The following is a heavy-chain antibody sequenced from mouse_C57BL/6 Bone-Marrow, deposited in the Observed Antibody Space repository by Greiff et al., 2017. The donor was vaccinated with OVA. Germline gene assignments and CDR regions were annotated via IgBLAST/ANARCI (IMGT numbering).Heavy chain of an antibody. V-gene: IGHV3-8*01. CDR2: ISNSGST. CDR3: AKGYYGSSHDFDY. CDR1: GYYITSDY. Sequence: EVMLVESGPGLAKPSQTLSLTCSVTGYYITSDYWNWIRKFPGNKLEYMGYISNSGSTYYNPSPKSRISITRDTSKNQYYLQLNSVTTEDTATYYCAKGYYGSSHDFDYWGQGTTLTVSS. D-gene: IGHD1-1*01. J-gene: IGHJ2*01.